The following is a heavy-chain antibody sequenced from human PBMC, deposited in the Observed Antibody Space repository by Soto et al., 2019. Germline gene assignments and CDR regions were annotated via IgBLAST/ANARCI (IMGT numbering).Heavy chain of an antibody. Sequence: GASVKVSCKASGYTNSSYDINWVRQENGQGLEWMGWMNPNSGNTGYAQKFQGRVTMTRNTSISTAYMELSSLRAEDTAVYYCAREGFRGVMSYYGMDVWGQGTTVTVSS. D-gene: IGHD3-16*01. V-gene: IGHV1-8*01. CDR1: GYTNSSYD. CDR3: AREGFRGVMSYYGMDV. CDR2: MNPNSGNT. J-gene: IGHJ6*02.